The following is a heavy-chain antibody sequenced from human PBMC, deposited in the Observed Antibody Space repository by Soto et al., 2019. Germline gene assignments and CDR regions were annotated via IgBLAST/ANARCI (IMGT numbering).Heavy chain of an antibody. Sequence: QVHLVQSGAEVKKPGASVKVSCKGSGYAFTTYGITWVRQAPGQGLEWMGWISAHNGNTNYAQKLQGRVTVTRDTSTRTAYMELRSLRSDDTAVYYCARGRDGDDWGQGALVTVSS. J-gene: IGHJ4*02. CDR2: ISAHNGNT. V-gene: IGHV1-18*01. CDR3: ARGRDGDD. CDR1: GYAFTTYG.